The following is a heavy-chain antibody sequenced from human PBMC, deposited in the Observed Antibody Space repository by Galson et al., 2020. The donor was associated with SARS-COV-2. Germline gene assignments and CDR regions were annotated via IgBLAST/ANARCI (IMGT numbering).Heavy chain of an antibody. D-gene: IGHD1-26*01. CDR2: ISSSGSTI. V-gene: IGHV3-48*03. J-gene: IGHJ6*02. Sequence: GGSLRLSCAASGFTFSSYEMNWVRQAPGKGLEWVSYISSSGSTIYYADSVKGRFTISRDNAKNSLYLQMNSLRAEDTAVYYCARGGYSGSYFELYDYYGMDVWGQGTTVTVAS. CDR3: ARGGYSGSYFELYDYYGMDV. CDR1: GFTFSSYE.